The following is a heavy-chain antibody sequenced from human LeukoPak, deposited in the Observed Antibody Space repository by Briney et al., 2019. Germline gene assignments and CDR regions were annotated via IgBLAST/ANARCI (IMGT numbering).Heavy chain of an antibody. Sequence: PETLSLTCAVSGGSISSSNWWSWVRQPPGKGLEWIGEIYHSGSTNYNPSLKSRVTISVDKSKNQFSLKLSSVTAADTAVYYCARAVCSGGSCYDWFDPWGQGTLVTVSS. CDR1: GGSISSSNW. V-gene: IGHV4-4*03. J-gene: IGHJ5*02. CDR2: IYHSGST. CDR3: ARAVCSGGSCYDWFDP. D-gene: IGHD2-15*01.